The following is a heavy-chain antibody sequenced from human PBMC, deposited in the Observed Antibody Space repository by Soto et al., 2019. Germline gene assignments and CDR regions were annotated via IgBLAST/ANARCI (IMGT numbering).Heavy chain of an antibody. J-gene: IGHJ4*02. D-gene: IGHD1-1*01. CDR3: ANWRFDS. Sequence: QIQLQQSGPGLVKPSQTLSLTCAISGDNVSSNNAAWNWIRQSPSRGLEWLGRTYYRSKWFHGYAXSXTXRXXINPDTSKNQFSLQLNSVTPEDTAVYYCANWRFDSWGPGTQVTVSS. CDR1: GDNVSSNNAA. V-gene: IGHV6-1*01. CDR2: TYYRSKWFH.